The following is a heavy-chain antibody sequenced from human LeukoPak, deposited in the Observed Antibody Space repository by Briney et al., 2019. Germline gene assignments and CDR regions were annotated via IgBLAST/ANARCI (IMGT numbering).Heavy chain of an antibody. V-gene: IGHV4-34*01. J-gene: IGHJ4*02. CDR1: GGSFSGYY. CDR3: ARGRQWLVRYFDY. CDR2: INHSGST. Sequence: PSETLSLTRAVYGGSFSGYYWSWIRQPPGKGLEWIGEINHSGSTNYNPSLKSRVTISVDTSKNQFSLKLSSVTAADTAVYYCARGRQWLVRYFDYWGQGTLVTVSS. D-gene: IGHD6-19*01.